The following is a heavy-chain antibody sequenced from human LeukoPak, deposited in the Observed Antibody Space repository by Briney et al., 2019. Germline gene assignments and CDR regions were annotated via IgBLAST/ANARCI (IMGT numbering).Heavy chain of an antibody. V-gene: IGHV4-59*08. D-gene: IGHD6-19*01. J-gene: IGHJ3*02. CDR1: GGSTSSYY. CDR3: ARPYSSGWYGAFHI. Sequence: SETLSLTCTVSGGSTSSYYGSSSREPPGKGLEWSGHIYYSGSTNYHPSLKSRVTMSVDTSKNQLSLKLSSLTAADTAVYYCARPYSSGWYGAFHIWGQGTMVTVSS. CDR2: IYYSGST.